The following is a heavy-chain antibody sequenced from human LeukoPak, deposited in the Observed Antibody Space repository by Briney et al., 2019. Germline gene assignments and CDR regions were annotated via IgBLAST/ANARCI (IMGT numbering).Heavy chain of an antibody. J-gene: IGHJ4*02. D-gene: IGHD6-13*01. Sequence: SETLSLTCTVSGGSISSYYWSWIRQPPGKGLEWIGYIYYSGSTNYNPSLKSRVTISVDTSKNQFSLKLSSVTAADTAVYYCARDVLAAAGTELWGQGTLVTVSS. CDR3: ARDVLAAAGTEL. CDR1: GGSISSYY. V-gene: IGHV4-59*01. CDR2: IYYSGST.